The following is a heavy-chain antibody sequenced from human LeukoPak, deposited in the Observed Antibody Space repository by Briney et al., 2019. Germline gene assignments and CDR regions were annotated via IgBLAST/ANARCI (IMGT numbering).Heavy chain of an antibody. CDR2: VYHTGST. J-gene: IGHJ5*02. D-gene: IGHD6-19*01. V-gene: IGHV4-59*12. CDR1: GGSISTYY. CDR3: ARDYIALPGTFDP. Sequence: SETLSLTCSVSGGSISTYYWSWIRQPPGKGLEWIGYVYHTGSTNYNPSLKSRVTMSVDTSKNQFSLKLSSVTAADSAVYYCARDYIALPGTFDPWGQGTLVTVSS.